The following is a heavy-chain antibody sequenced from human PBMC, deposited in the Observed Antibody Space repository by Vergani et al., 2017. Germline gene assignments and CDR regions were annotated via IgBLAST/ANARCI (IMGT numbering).Heavy chain of an antibody. CDR2: ISGSGGSR. Sequence: EVQLLESGGGLVQPGGSLRLPCAASGFTFSSYAMSWVRQAPGKGLEWVSAISGSGGSRYYADSVKGRFTISRDNSKNTLYLQMNSLRAEDTAVYYCAKFGSYSYYYYYYMDVWGKGTTVTVSS. CDR3: AKFGSYSYYYYYYMDV. J-gene: IGHJ6*03. CDR1: GFTFSSYA. D-gene: IGHD1-26*01. V-gene: IGHV3-23*01.